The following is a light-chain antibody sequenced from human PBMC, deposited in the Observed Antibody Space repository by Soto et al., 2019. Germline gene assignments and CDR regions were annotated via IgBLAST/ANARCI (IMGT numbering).Light chain of an antibody. J-gene: IGKJ2*01. Sequence: EVVLTQSPATLSLSPGERANLSCRASQRITSYLAWYQQRPGPAPRLLMYVATNRASGVPARFSGSKSGTDFTRTISSLQHEDFAVYFCQQRSDWQYTFGQGTKVE. CDR3: QQRSDWQYT. CDR1: QRITSY. V-gene: IGKV3-11*01. CDR2: VAT.